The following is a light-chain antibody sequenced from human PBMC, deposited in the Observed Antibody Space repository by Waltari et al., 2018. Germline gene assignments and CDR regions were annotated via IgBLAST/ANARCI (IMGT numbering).Light chain of an antibody. V-gene: IGKV3-15*01. Sequence: EIVMTQSPATLSVSPGERATLSCRASQSAGSNLAWYQQEPGQAPRLLFYGASTRANGIPARCSGSGSETEFTLTINSMQSEDFAVYYCQQYNNWPLLFGQGTKVEIK. CDR1: QSAGSN. J-gene: IGKJ1*01. CDR2: GAS. CDR3: QQYNNWPLL.